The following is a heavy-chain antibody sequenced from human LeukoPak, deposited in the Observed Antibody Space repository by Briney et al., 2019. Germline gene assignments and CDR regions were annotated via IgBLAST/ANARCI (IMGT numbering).Heavy chain of an antibody. D-gene: IGHD6-19*01. CDR3: ARHPAVAGYYFDY. V-gene: IGHV4-59*08. Sequence: PLETLSLTCTVSGGSVSNYYWSWIRQPPGKGLEWIGYIYYSGSTNYNPSLKSRVSISVDTSKNQFSLKLSSVTAADTAVYYCARHPAVAGYYFDYWGQGTLVTVSS. J-gene: IGHJ4*02. CDR2: IYYSGST. CDR1: GGSVSNYY.